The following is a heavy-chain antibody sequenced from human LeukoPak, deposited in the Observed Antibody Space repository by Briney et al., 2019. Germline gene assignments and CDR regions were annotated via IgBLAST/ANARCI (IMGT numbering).Heavy chain of an antibody. CDR3: AGPGAGDLDY. CDR2: INHSGST. Sequence: PSETLSLTCAIYGGPFGIYYWGWIRQPPGKGLEWIGEINHSGSTNYNPSLKSRVTISGDTSKNQFSLKLSSVTAADTAVYYCAGPGAGDLDYWGQGTLVTVSS. CDR1: GGPFGIYY. V-gene: IGHV4-34*01. D-gene: IGHD3-10*01. J-gene: IGHJ4*02.